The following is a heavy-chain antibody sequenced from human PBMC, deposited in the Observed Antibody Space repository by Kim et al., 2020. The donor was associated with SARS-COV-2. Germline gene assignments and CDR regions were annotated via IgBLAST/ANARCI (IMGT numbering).Heavy chain of an antibody. D-gene: IGHD2-15*01. CDR2: IYYSGST. Sequence: SETLSLTCTVSGGSINNYWSWIRQPPGKGLEWIGYIYYSGSTNYNPPLKSRVTISLGTSKNQLFLKLSSVTAADTAVYYCARGWNLGYWGQGTLVTVSS. J-gene: IGHJ4*02. CDR1: GGSINNY. CDR3: ARGWNLGY. V-gene: IGHV4-59*13.